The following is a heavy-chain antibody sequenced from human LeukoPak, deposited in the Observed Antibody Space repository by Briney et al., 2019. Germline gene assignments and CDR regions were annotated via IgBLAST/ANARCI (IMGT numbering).Heavy chain of an antibody. CDR1: GGSFSGYY. Sequence: PSETLSLTCAVYGGSFSGYYWSWIRQPPGKGLEWIGEINHSGSTNYNPSLKSRVTISVDTSKNQFSLKLSSVTAADTAVYYCARSGAAAETDYWGQGTLVTVSS. CDR3: ARSGAAAETDY. CDR2: INHSGST. D-gene: IGHD6-13*01. J-gene: IGHJ4*02. V-gene: IGHV4-34*01.